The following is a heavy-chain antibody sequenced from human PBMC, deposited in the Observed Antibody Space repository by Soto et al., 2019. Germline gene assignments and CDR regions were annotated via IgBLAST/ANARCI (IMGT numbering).Heavy chain of an antibody. CDR1: GEPLVNFG. J-gene: IGHJ5*02. CDR2: IATYNNNK. CDR3: ARVVRGVVNWFDP. Sequence: HLVKSGLEVKRLGAPIPASCKTPGEPLVNFGPSWVRQAPERGFEWMGWIATYNNNKNYAQKFQGRLTLTTDTSTSTAYMELESLGYDDTAVYYCARVVRGVVNWFDPWGQGTLVTVSS. D-gene: IGHD3-10*01. V-gene: IGHV1-18*01.